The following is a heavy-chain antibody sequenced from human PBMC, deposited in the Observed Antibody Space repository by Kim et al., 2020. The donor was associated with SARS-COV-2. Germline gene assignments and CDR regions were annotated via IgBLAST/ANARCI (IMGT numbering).Heavy chain of an antibody. J-gene: IGHJ4*02. CDR3: AKDVGNIWFGELSPQTGDYWDY. CDR1: GFTFSSYA. V-gene: IGHV3-23*01. Sequence: GGSLRLSCAASGFTFSSYAMSWVRQAPGKGLEWVSAISGSGGSTYYADSVKGRFTISRDNSKNTLYLQMNSLRAEDTAVYYCAKDVGNIWFGELSPQTGDYWDYWGQGTLVTVSS. D-gene: IGHD3-10*01. CDR2: ISGSGGST.